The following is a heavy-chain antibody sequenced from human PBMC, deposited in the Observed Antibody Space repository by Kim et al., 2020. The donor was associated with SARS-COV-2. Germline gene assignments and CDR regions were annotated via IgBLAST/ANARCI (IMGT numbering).Heavy chain of an antibody. Sequence: GGSLRLSCIASGFTFNDHAMHWVRQAPGKGLEWVSGIMWNSDGIGYADSVKGRFTTSIDNAKNSLYLQMNSLRPEDTALYYCTKDVLAGGADVWGQGTAAIVSS. D-gene: IGHD3-3*02. V-gene: IGHV3-9*01. CDR1: GFTFNDHA. CDR3: TKDVLAGGADV. J-gene: IGHJ6*02. CDR2: IMWNSDGI.